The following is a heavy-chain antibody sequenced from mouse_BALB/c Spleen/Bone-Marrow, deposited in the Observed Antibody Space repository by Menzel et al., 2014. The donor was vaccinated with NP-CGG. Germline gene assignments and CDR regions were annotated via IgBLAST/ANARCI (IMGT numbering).Heavy chain of an antibody. CDR2: IWAGGST. CDR1: GFSLTSYG. Sequence: VQLQESGPGLVAPSQCLSITCTVSGFSLTSYGVHWVRQPPGKGLEWLGVIWAGGSTNYNSALMSRLSISKDNSKSQVFLKMNSPQTDDTAMYYCARDGTAYWGQGTLVTVSA. J-gene: IGHJ3*01. V-gene: IGHV2-9*02. CDR3: ARDGTAY. D-gene: IGHD4-1*01.